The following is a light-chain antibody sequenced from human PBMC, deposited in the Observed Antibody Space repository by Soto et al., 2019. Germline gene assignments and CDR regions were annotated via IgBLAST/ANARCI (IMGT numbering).Light chain of an antibody. J-gene: IGKJ2*03. CDR3: QQSYITLYS. V-gene: IGKV1-39*01. CDR1: QSISTN. Sequence: DIQMTQSPSSLPASVGDRVTITCRASQSISTNLSWYQKKPGKAPKLLISGASSLQSGVPSRFSGSGSGTDFSLSSSSLQPEDFEIYFCQQSYITLYSFGQGTNLEIK. CDR2: GAS.